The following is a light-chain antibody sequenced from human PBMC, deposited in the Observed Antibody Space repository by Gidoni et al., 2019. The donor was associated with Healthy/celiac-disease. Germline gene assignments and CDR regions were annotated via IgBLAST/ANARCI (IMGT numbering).Light chain of an antibody. V-gene: IGKV1-39*01. CDR3: QQSYSTSWT. Sequence: DIQMTQSPSSLSASVGDRVTITCRASQSISSYLNCYQQKPGKAPKLMIYAASSLQSGVPSSFSGSGSGTDFTLTISSLQPEDFATYYCQQSYSTSWTVGQGTKVEIK. CDR1: QSISSY. J-gene: IGKJ1*01. CDR2: AAS.